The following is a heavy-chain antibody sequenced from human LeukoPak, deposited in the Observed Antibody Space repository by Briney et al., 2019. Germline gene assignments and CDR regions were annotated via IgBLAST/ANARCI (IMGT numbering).Heavy chain of an antibody. Sequence: GGSVRLSCAASGFTFSGSDIHWLRQASGKGVEWVGRIRSEINSYATAFSAWVRGRFTISRDDSKNTAYLQMNNLKTEDTAVYYCTRVGPTTADYWGQGTLVTVSS. V-gene: IGHV3-73*01. CDR1: GFTFSGSD. D-gene: IGHD5-12*01. J-gene: IGHJ4*02. CDR3: TRVGPTTADY. CDR2: IRSEINSYAT.